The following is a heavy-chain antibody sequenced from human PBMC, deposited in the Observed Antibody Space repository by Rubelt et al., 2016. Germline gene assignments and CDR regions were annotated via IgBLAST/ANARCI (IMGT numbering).Heavy chain of an antibody. Sequence: APGKGLEWVSSISSSSSYIYYADSVKGRFTISRDNAKNSLYLQMNSLRAEDTAVYYCARDDGVKWEHLFDYWGQGTLVTVSS. D-gene: IGHD1-26*01. CDR3: ARDDGVKWEHLFDY. J-gene: IGHJ4*02. V-gene: IGHV3-21*01. CDR2: ISSSSSYI.